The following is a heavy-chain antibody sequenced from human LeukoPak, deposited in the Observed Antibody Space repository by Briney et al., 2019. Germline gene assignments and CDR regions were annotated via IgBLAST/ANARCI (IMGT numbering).Heavy chain of an antibody. CDR3: ARALDYYDSSGHNWFDP. Sequence: SETLSLTCAVSGGSISSSNWWSWVRQPPGKGLEWIGEIYHSGSTNYNPSLKSRVTISVDTSKNQFSLKLSSVTAADTAVYYCARALDYYDSSGHNWFDPWGQGTLVTVSS. D-gene: IGHD3-22*01. V-gene: IGHV4-4*02. CDR1: GGSISSSNW. J-gene: IGHJ5*02. CDR2: IYHSGST.